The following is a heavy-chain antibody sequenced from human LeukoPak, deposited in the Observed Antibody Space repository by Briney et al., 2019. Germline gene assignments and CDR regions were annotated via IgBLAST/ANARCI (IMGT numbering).Heavy chain of an antibody. CDR3: AKDVYGDFHWYFDL. V-gene: IGHV3-9*01. CDR1: GFTFDDYA. Sequence: GRSLRLSCAASGFTFDDYAMHWVRQAPGKGLGWVSGISWNSGSIGYADSVKGRFTISRDNAKNSLYLQMNSLRAEDTALYYCAKDVYGDFHWYFDLWGRGSLVTVSS. CDR2: ISWNSGSI. D-gene: IGHD4-17*01. J-gene: IGHJ2*01.